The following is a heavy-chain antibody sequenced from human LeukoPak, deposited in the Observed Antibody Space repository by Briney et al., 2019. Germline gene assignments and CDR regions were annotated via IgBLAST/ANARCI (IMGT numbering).Heavy chain of an antibody. V-gene: IGHV4-34*01. Sequence: SETLSLTCAVYGGSFSGYYWSWIRQPPGKGLEGIGEINHSGSTNYNPSLKSRVTISVDTSKNQFSLKLSSVTAADTAVYYCARAPRIAAAGKYFQHWGQGTLVTVSS. CDR2: INHSGST. CDR1: GGSFSGYY. CDR3: ARAPRIAAAGKYFQH. D-gene: IGHD6-13*01. J-gene: IGHJ1*01.